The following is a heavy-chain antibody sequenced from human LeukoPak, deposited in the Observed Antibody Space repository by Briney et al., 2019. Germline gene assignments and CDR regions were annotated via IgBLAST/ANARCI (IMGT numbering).Heavy chain of an antibody. CDR1: GGSISSYY. Sequence: SETLSLTCNVSGGSISSYYWSWIRQPPGKGLEWIGYIYHSGSTYYNPSLKSRVTISVDRSKNQISLKLSSVTAADTAVYYCATEDRYSMDVWGKGTTVTVSS. V-gene: IGHV4-59*12. J-gene: IGHJ6*03. CDR3: ATEDRYSMDV. CDR2: IYHSGST.